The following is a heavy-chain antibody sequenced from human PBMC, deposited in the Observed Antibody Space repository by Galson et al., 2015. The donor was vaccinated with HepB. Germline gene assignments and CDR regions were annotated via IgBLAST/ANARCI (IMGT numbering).Heavy chain of an antibody. CDR2: ISSNGNTI. V-gene: IGHV3-48*02. Sequence: SLRLSCAASGFTFSRYTMNWVRQAPGKGLESVSYISSNGNTIHDADTEKGRFIISRDNAQNSLYLQMNSLRDDDTAVYYCARVNFGLGSISGYWYFDLWGRGNLVTVSS. CDR3: ARVNFGLGSISGYWYFDL. J-gene: IGHJ2*01. CDR1: GFTFSRYT. D-gene: IGHD3-10*01.